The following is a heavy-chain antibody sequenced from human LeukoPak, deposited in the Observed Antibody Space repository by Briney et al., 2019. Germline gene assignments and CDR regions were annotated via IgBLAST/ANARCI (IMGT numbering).Heavy chain of an antibody. CDR1: GGSLSGHY. J-gene: IGHJ4*02. CDR2: IYYTGTT. CDR3: ARFSWGCSTASCYLTN. Sequence: SETLSLTCTVGGGSLSGHYWGWIRQPPGKGLELVGHIYYTGTTFYNPSLNSRITITFDTSRNQFSLRLTSVIAADTAVYYCARFSWGCSTASCYLTNWGQGTLVTVSS. D-gene: IGHD2-2*01. V-gene: IGHV4-59*11.